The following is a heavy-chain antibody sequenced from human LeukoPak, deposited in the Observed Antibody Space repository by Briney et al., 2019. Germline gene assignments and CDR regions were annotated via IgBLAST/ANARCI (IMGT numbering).Heavy chain of an antibody. CDR3: ARVLPLGGYTSDPGWFDP. J-gene: IGHJ5*02. V-gene: IGHV1-18*01. CDR2: ISAYNGNT. CDR1: GYTFTSYG. Sequence: GASVKVSCKASGYTFTSYGISWVRQAPGQGLEWMGWISAYNGNTNYAQKLQGRVTMTTDTSTSTAYMELRSLRSDDTAVYYCARVLPLGGYTSDPGWFDPWGQGTLVTVSS. D-gene: IGHD1-1*01.